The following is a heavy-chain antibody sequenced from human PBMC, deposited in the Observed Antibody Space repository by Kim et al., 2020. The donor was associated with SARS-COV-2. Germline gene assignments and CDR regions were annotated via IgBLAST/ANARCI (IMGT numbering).Heavy chain of an antibody. D-gene: IGHD6-13*01. Sequence: TPSLKSRVTISVDTSKNQFSLKLSSVTAADTAVYYCARAGSWYSGYYFDYWGQGTLVTVSS. J-gene: IGHJ4*02. CDR3: ARAGSWYSGYYFDY. V-gene: IGHV4-34*01.